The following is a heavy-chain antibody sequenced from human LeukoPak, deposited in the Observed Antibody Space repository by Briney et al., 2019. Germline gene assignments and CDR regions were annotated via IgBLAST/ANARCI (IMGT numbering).Heavy chain of an antibody. D-gene: IGHD3-10*01. CDR2: ISSGSSYI. CDR3: AKVWYGFGGAYDY. Sequence: GGSLRLSCAASGFTLSRYSMNWVRQAPGKGLEWVSSISSGSSYIYYAGSVKGRFTISRDNSKNTLYLQMNSLRAEDTAVYYCAKVWYGFGGAYDYWGQGTLVTVSS. V-gene: IGHV3-21*01. CDR1: GFTLSRYS. J-gene: IGHJ4*02.